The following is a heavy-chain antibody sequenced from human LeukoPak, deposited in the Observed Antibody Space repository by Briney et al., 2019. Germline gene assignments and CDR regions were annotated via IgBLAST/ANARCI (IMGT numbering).Heavy chain of an antibody. J-gene: IGHJ4*02. CDR2: ISAYNGNT. Sequence: GASVKVSCKASGYTLTSYGISWVRQAPGQGLEWMGWISAYNGNTNYAQKLQGRVTMTTDTSTSTAYMELRSLRSDDTAVYYCAREGDYDSSGYSIDYWGQGTLATVSS. CDR1: GYTLTSYG. V-gene: IGHV1-18*01. CDR3: AREGDYDSSGYSIDY. D-gene: IGHD3-22*01.